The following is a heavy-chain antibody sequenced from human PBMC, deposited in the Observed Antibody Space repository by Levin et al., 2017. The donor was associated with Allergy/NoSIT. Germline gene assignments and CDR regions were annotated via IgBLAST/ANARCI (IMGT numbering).Heavy chain of an antibody. CDR3: ARQLGNFWSGYNYFDY. CDR1: GFTFSSYE. J-gene: IGHJ4*02. V-gene: IGHV3-48*03. CDR2: ISSTGSTI. D-gene: IGHD3-3*01. Sequence: GGSRRLSCAASGFTFSSYEMNWVRRAPGKGLEWVSYISSTGSTIYSADSVKGRFTISRDNAKNSLYLHMNSLRAEDTAVYYCARQLGNFWSGYNYFDYWGQGTLVTVSS.